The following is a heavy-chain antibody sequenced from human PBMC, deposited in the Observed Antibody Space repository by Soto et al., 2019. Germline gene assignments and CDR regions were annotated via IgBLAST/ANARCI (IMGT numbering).Heavy chain of an antibody. CDR2: MNPNSGNT. CDR1: GYTFTSYD. D-gene: IGHD3-9*01. Sequence: QVQLVQSGAEVKKPGASVKLSCKASGYTFTSYDSNCVRQATGQGLEWMGWMNPNSGNTGYAQKFQGSVTMTRNTSISTAYMELSSLRSEDTAVYYCARERTTISMDVWGQGTTVIVSS. J-gene: IGHJ6*02. CDR3: ARERTTISMDV. V-gene: IGHV1-8*01.